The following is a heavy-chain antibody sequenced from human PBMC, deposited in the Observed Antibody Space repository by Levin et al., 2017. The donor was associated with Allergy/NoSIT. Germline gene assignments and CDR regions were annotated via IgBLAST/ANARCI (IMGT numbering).Heavy chain of an antibody. CDR3: GRDGPGGGH. D-gene: IGHD3-10*01. CDR2: IYSGGGT. CDR1: GVTVFNNY. Sequence: GGSLRLSCTASGVTVFNNYFMWVRQAPGKGLEWVSHIYSGGGTNYADSVKGRFSVSRDNSKNTVYLQINSLRADDTAVYYCGRDGPGGGHWGPGTQVTVSS. V-gene: IGHV3-66*01. J-gene: IGHJ4*02.